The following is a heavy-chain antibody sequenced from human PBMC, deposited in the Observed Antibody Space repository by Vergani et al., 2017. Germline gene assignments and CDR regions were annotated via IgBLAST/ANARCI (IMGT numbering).Heavy chain of an antibody. V-gene: IGHV3-23*01. J-gene: IGHJ4*02. Sequence: EVQLLESGGGLVQPGGSLRLSCAASGFTFSSYAMSWVRQAPGKGLEWVSAISGGGGSTYYADSVKGRFTISRDNSKDTLYLQMNSLRAEDTAVYYCAKEGPLAGDCSGGSCHNYDYVWGSFDYWGQGTLVTVSS. CDR3: AKEGPLAGDCSGGSCHNYDYVWGSFDY. CDR2: ISGGGGST. D-gene: IGHD2-15*01. CDR1: GFTFSSYA.